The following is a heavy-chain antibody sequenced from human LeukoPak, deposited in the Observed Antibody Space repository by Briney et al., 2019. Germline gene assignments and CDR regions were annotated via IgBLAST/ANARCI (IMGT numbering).Heavy chain of an antibody. D-gene: IGHD3-10*01. J-gene: IGHJ4*02. CDR3: ARDKAHTYGYYFDP. V-gene: IGHV4-4*08. CDR2: IANGRT. CDR1: GDAISTYY. Sequence: ASETLSLTCTVSGDAISTYYYNWIRQTPGKGLEWIGHIANGRTDYNPSLKSRVIISVDTSKNQISLKLTSVTAADTAIYYCARDKAHTYGYYFDPWGQGTQVLVSS.